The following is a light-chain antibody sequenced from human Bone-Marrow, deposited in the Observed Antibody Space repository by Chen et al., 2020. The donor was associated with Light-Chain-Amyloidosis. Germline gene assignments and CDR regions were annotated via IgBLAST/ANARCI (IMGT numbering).Light chain of an antibody. CDR1: SGDVGTYNY. CDR3: SSFTSSSSDV. CDR2: AVS. V-gene: IGLV2-14*01. Sequence: QSALTQPASVAGSPGQSTTISCTVTSGDVGTYNYVPWYQQHPGKAPKVMIYAVSTRPSGVSNRFSGSKAGNTASLTISGLQADDEADYYCSSFTSSSSDVFGPGTKVTVL. J-gene: IGLJ1*01.